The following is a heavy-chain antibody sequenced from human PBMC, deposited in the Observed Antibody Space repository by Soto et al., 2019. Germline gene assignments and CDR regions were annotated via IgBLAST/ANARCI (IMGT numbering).Heavy chain of an antibody. CDR3: ARDPYHVLMVNAPNLYGMDV. D-gene: IGHD2-8*01. CDR2: ISTYNGNT. Sequence: QVQLVQSGAEVKKPGASVKVSCKASGYTFTTYDISWVRQAPGQGLEWMGRISTYNGNTNYPQSLQGRLTMTTDTSKTKAYMEQRNLRSDDTAVYYCARDPYHVLMVNAPNLYGMDVWGQGTTVTVSS. J-gene: IGHJ6*02. V-gene: IGHV1-18*01. CDR1: GYTFTTYD.